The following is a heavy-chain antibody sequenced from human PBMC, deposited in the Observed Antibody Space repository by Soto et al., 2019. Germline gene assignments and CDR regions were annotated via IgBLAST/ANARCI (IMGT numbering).Heavy chain of an antibody. Sequence: TXSLTCAFSGGSISSSNWWSWVRQPPGKGLEWIGEIYHSGSTNYNPSLKSRVTISVDKSKNQFSLKLSSVTAADTAVYYCATYLHDSSSWSWGQGTMVTVS. CDR3: ATYLHDSSSWS. J-gene: IGHJ4*02. D-gene: IGHD6-13*01. CDR2: IYHSGST. CDR1: GGSISSSNW. V-gene: IGHV4-4*02.